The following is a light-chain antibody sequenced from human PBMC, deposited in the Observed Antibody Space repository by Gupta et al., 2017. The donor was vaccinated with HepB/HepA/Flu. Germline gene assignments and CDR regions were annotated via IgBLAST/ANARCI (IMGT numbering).Light chain of an antibody. CDR3: QSADSSGTYV. CDR1: ALPKQY. CDR2: KDS. J-gene: IGLJ1*01. Sequence: SYELTQPPSVSVSPGQTARITSTGDALPKQYAYWYQQKPGQAPVLVIYKDSERPSGIPERFSGSSSGKTVTLTISGVQAEDEADYYCQSADSSGTYVFGTGTKVTVL. V-gene: IGLV3-25*03.